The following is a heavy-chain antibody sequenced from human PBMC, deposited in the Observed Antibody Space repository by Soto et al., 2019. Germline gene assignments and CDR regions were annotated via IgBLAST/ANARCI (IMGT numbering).Heavy chain of an antibody. D-gene: IGHD3-10*01. CDR2: IYYSGST. CDR3: ARDRRLNYGSGSLAFDI. V-gene: IGHV4-59*01. CDR1: GGSISSYY. Sequence: QVQLQESGPGLVKPSETLSLTCTVSGGSISSYYWSWIRQPPGKGLEWIGYIYYSGSTNYNPSLKSRVTISVDTSKNQFSLKLSPVTAADTAVYYCARDRRLNYGSGSLAFDIWGQGTMVTVSS. J-gene: IGHJ3*02.